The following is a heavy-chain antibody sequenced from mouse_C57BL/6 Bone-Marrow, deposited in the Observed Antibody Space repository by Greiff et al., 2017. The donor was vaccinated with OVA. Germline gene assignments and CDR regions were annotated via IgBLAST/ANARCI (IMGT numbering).Heavy chain of an antibody. CDR3: ARDYYGSSSWYFDV. CDR1: GYAFTNYL. J-gene: IGHJ1*03. D-gene: IGHD1-1*01. V-gene: IGHV1-54*01. CDR2: INPGRGGT. Sequence: VQLQQSGAELVRPGTSVKVSCKASGYAFTNYLIEWVKQRPGQGLEWIGVINPGRGGTKYNEKFKGKGTLTAVKSSSTAYMQLSSLTSEDSAVYFGARDYYGSSSWYFDVWGTGTTVTVSS.